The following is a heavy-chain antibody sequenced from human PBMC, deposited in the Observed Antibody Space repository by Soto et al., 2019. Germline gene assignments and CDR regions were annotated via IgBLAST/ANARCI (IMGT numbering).Heavy chain of an antibody. V-gene: IGHV3-48*02. D-gene: IGHD6-19*01. CDR3: ARDLGWAFDC. CDR1: EFTFSSFS. CDR2: IGGDCRLI. J-gene: IGHJ4*02. Sequence: EVQLVESGGGLVQRGGSLRLSCAASEFTFSSFSMNWVRQAPGRGLDWISYIGGDCRLISYADSVKSRFAISRDNAQNSHHLQMDSLRDGDTAVYYCARDLGWAFDCWGQGTLVNVSS.